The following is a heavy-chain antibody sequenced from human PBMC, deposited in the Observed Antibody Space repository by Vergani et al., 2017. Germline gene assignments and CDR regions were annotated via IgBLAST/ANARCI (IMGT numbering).Heavy chain of an antibody. CDR1: GFPFDDYA. CDR2: VSWNSGIS. V-gene: IGHV3-9*01. Sequence: EVQLVESGGGLVQPGTSLILSCAVSGFPFDDYAMHWVRQIPGKGPEGVSGVSWNSGISDYVSSVKGRFTISRGNDKNTLYLQMNSLISENTAFDYCIKDNESLYGSGSLFDLWGQRLLVTFPS. D-gene: IGHD3-10*01. J-gene: IGHJ4*02. CDR3: IKDNESLYGSGSLFDL.